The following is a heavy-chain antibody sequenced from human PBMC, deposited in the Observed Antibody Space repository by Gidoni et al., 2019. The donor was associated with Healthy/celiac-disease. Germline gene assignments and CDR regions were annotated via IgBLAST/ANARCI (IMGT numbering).Heavy chain of an antibody. J-gene: IGHJ4*02. CDR1: GFTFCGYA. Sequence: QVQLVESGGGVVQPGRSLRLSCAASGFTFCGYAMPRVPQAPGKGLEWVAVISYDGSNKYYADSVKGRFTISRDNSKNTLYLQMNSLRAEDTAVYYCAREDALLWFGELWLRTNYFDYWGQGTLVTVSS. CDR2: ISYDGSNK. V-gene: IGHV3-30-3*01. CDR3: AREDALLWFGELWLRTNYFDY. D-gene: IGHD3-10*01.